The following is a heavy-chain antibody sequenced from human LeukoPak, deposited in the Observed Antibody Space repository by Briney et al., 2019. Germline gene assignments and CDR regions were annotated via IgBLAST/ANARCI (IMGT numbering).Heavy chain of an antibody. V-gene: IGHV3-66*01. CDR1: GFAFSSYS. D-gene: IGHD3-22*01. CDR3: AREPDSSGLDAFDI. CDR2: IYSGGST. J-gene: IGHJ3*02. Sequence: PGGSLRLSCAASGFAFSSYSMNWVRQAPGKGLEWVSVIYSGGSTYYADSVKGRFTISRDNSKNTLYLQMNSLRAEDTAVYYCAREPDSSGLDAFDIWGQGTMVTVSS.